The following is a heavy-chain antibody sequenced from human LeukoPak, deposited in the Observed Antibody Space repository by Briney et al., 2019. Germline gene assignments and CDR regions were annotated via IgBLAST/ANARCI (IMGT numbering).Heavy chain of an antibody. V-gene: IGHV1-18*01. CDR1: DFSFTSYG. CDR2: ISAYNGST. D-gene: IGHD4-17*01. J-gene: IGHJ5*02. CDR3: ARAPDYGDYLWFDP. Sequence: ASVKVSCKASDFSFTSYGMSWVRQAPGQGLEWMGWISAYNGSTKYAQKLQGRVTMTTDTSTGTAYMELRSLRPDDTAVYYCARAPDYGDYLWFDPWGQGTLVTVSS.